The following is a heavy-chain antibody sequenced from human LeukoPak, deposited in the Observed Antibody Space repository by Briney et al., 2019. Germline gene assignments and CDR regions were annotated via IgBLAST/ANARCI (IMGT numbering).Heavy chain of an antibody. D-gene: IGHD4-23*01. CDR2: ISGYNGNT. CDR1: GYTFTSYG. Sequence: ASMKVSCKASGYTFTSYGISWVRQAPGQGLEWMGWISGYNGNTNYAQKLQGRVTMTTDTSTSTAYMELRSLRSDDTAVYYCARDLRATVVTPDAFDIWGQGTMVTVSS. CDR3: ARDLRATVVTPDAFDI. J-gene: IGHJ3*02. V-gene: IGHV1-18*01.